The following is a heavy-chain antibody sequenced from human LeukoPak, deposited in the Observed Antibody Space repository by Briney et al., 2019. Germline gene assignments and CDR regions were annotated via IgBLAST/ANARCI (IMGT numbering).Heavy chain of an antibody. J-gene: IGHJ5*02. CDR3: AKVSYYDSSGYYEWFDP. V-gene: IGHV3-23*01. CDR2: ISGSGGST. D-gene: IGHD3-22*01. Sequence: PGGSLRLSCAASGFTFSSYAMSWVRQAPGKGLEWVSAISGSGGSTYYADSVKGRFAISRDNSKNTLYLQMNSLRAEDTAVYYCAKVSYYDSSGYYEWFDPWGQGTLVTVSS. CDR1: GFTFSSYA.